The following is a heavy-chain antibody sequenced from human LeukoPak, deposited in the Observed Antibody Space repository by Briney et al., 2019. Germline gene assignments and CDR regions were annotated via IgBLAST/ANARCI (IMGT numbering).Heavy chain of an antibody. V-gene: IGHV4-34*01. CDR3: ARPRIPYYYDSSGYWAY. CDR2: INHSGST. CDR1: GGSFSGYY. Sequence: PSETLSLTCAVYGGSFSGYYWSWIRQPPGKGLEWIGEINHSGSTNYNPSLKSRVTISVDTSKNQFSLKLSSVTAADTAVYYCARPRIPYYYDSSGYWAYWGQGTLVTVSS. J-gene: IGHJ4*02. D-gene: IGHD3-22*01.